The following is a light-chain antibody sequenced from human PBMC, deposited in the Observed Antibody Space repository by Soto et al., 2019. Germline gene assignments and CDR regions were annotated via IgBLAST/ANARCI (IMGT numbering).Light chain of an antibody. J-gene: IGLJ2*01. Sequence: QSVLTQPPSVSGAPGQRVTISCTGSSSNIGAGYVVHWYQQLPGTAPKLLIYGNSNRPSGAPDRFSGSKSGTSASLAITGLQAEDEADYYCQSYDSSLSGVVFGGGTKLTVL. CDR2: GNS. CDR1: SSNIGAGYV. V-gene: IGLV1-40*01. CDR3: QSYDSSLSGVV.